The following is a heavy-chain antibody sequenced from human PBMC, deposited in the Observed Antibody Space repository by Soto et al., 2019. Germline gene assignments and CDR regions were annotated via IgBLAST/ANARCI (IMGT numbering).Heavy chain of an antibody. CDR2: LSWDRSTV. CDR3: AVSSPDIVVLPSSIYFTS. Sequence: LRLSCVASGSSSDPFTMHWVRELPGKGLEWVAGLSWDRSTVAYADSVQGRFTISRGHAKNSVDLLMDSLRPDDTALYFCAVSSPDIVVLPSSIYFTSWGPGTQVTVSS. CDR1: GSSSDPFT. D-gene: IGHD2-15*01. V-gene: IGHV3-9*02. J-gene: IGHJ4*02.